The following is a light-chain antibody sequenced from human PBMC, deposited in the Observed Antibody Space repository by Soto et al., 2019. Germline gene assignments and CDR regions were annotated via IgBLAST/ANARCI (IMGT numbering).Light chain of an antibody. CDR1: LSVATC. J-gene: IGKJ1*01. V-gene: IGKV1-39*01. CDR2: GTS. CDR3: QESYGTPRT. Sequence: DIKRTQSPSSLYESIGDRVAIPCRASLSVATCLNWYQQGPGEAPKLLIYGTSTLQSGVPARFRGSGFGTDFTLTITSLQREDSATYFCQESYGTPRTFGQGTKVDIK.